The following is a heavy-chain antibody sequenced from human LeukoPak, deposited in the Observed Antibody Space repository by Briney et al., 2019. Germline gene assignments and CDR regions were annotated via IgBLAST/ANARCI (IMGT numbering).Heavy chain of an antibody. D-gene: IGHD2-2*01. CDR3: ARDYGDIVVVPAARGAFDI. J-gene: IGHJ3*02. CDR1: GFTFSSYS. V-gene: IGHV3-48*04. CDR2: ISSASGSI. Sequence: GGSLRLSCAASGFTFSSYSMNWVRQAPGKGLEWVSYISSASGSIYYADSVKGRFTISRDNAKNSLYLQMNSLRAEDTAVYYCARDYGDIVVVPAARGAFDIWGQGTMVTVSS.